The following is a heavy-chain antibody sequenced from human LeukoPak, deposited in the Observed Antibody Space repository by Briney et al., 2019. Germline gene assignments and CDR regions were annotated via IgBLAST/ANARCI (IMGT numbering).Heavy chain of an antibody. V-gene: IGHV4-39*01. Sequence: SETLSLTCTVSGGSISSSSAYWGWIRQPPGKGLEWIGSIYYSKNTYYNPSLKSRVTISVDTSKNQFSLKLSSVTAADTAVYYCARPSGPGANYYYGMDVWGQGTTVTVSS. D-gene: IGHD3-3*01. CDR1: GGSISSSSAY. CDR3: ARPSGPGANYYYGMDV. CDR2: IYYSKNT. J-gene: IGHJ6*02.